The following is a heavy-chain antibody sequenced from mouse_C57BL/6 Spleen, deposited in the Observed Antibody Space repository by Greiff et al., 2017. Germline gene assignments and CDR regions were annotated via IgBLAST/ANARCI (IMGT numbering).Heavy chain of an antibody. Sequence: EVQLQESGPELVKPGASVKIPCKASGYTFTDYNMDWVKQSHGKSLEWIGDINPNNGGTIYNQKFKGKATLTVDKSSSTAYMELRSLTSEDTAVYYCARFPSHYYGSSSYYFDYWGQGTTLTVSS. CDR3: ARFPSHYYGSSSYYFDY. CDR2: INPNNGGT. CDR1: GYTFTDYN. D-gene: IGHD1-1*01. J-gene: IGHJ2*01. V-gene: IGHV1-18*01.